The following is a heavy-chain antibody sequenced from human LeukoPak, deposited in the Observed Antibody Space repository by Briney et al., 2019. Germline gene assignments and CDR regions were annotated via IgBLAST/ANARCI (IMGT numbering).Heavy chain of an antibody. CDR3: ARDASTINFDY. D-gene: IGHD5-12*01. CDR2: INANTGNP. CDR1: GYTFTTHS. Sequence: GASEKVSCKTSGYTFTTHSINWLRQAPRQGLEWMGWINANTGNPTYAQGFTGRFVFSLDTSVSTAYLQISSLKADDTAVYYCARDASTINFDYWGQGTLVTVSS. V-gene: IGHV7-4-1*02. J-gene: IGHJ4*02.